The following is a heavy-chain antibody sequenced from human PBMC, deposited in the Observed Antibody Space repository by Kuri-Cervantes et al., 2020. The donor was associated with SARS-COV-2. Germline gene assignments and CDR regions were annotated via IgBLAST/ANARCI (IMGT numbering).Heavy chain of an antibody. J-gene: IGHJ4*01. V-gene: IGHV4-39*01. D-gene: IGHD3-3*01. CDR1: GGTISSSSYY. CDR3: ATSGYYDFWSGYDFDY. Sequence: SETLSHTCTVSGGTISSSSYYWGWIRQTPGKWLEWIGRIYYSGSTYYNPSLKSRVNISLDTSKTLFPLTLISVAAADTAVYYCATSGYYDFWSGYDFDYWGQGTLVTVSS. CDR2: IYYSGST.